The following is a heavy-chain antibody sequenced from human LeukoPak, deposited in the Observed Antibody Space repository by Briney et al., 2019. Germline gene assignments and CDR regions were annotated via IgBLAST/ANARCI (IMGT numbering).Heavy chain of an antibody. CDR3: AGAYDSSGYRVNWFDP. D-gene: IGHD3-22*01. CDR2: ISSSGSTI. Sequence: YPGGSLRLSCAASGFTFSSYEMNWVRQAPGKGLEWVSYISSSGSTIYYADSVKGRFTISRDNAKNSLYLQMNSLRAEDTAVYYCAGAYDSSGYRVNWFDPWGQGTLVTASS. J-gene: IGHJ5*02. V-gene: IGHV3-48*03. CDR1: GFTFSSYE.